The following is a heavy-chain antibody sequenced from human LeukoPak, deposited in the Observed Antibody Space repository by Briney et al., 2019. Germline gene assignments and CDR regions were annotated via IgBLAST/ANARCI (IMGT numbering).Heavy chain of an antibody. J-gene: IGHJ3*02. CDR1: GFTFSSYS. V-gene: IGHV3-21*01. D-gene: IGHD6-19*01. CDR3: ARVSDSGWYKDAFDI. Sequence: GGSLRLSCAASGFTFSSYSMNWARQAPGKGLEWVSSISSSSSYIYYADSVKGRFTISRDNAKNSLYLQMNSLRAEDTAVYYCARVSDSGWYKDAFDIWGQGTMVTVSS. CDR2: ISSSSSYI.